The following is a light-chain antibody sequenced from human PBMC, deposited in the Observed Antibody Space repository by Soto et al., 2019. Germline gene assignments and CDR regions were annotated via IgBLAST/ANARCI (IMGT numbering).Light chain of an antibody. CDR2: GAS. CDR1: QSVSSN. Sequence: EIVMTQSPATLSVSPGETAALSCRASQSVSSNLAWYQQKPGQAPSLLIYGASTRATDIPPRFSGSGSGTEFTLTITSLQSEDFAVYYCQQYYYWPPYTFGQGTKV. J-gene: IGKJ2*01. V-gene: IGKV3-15*01. CDR3: QQYYYWPPYT.